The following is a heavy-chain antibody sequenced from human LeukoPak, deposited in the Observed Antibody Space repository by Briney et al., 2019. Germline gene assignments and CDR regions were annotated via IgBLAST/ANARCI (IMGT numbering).Heavy chain of an antibody. J-gene: IGHJ6*02. CDR3: ANGYSSGWWPYYYGMDV. D-gene: IGHD6-19*01. V-gene: IGHV3-30*18. CDR2: ISYDGSNK. Sequence: PGGSLRLSCAASGFTFSSYGMHWVRQAPGKGLEWVAVISYDGSNKYYADSVKGRFTISRDNSKNTLYLQMNSLRAEDTAVYYCANGYSSGWWPYYYGMDVWGHGTTVTVSS. CDR1: GFTFSSYG.